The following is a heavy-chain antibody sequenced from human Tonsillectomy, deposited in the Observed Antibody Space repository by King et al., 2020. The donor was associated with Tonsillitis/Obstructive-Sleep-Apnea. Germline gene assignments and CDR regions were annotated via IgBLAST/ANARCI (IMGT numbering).Heavy chain of an antibody. CDR3: ASLRPGSYPQTPAFDI. J-gene: IGHJ3*02. Sequence: QLQESGPGLVKPSQTLSLTCTVSGGSISSGGYYWSWIRQHPGKGLEWIGYIYYSGSTYYNPSLKSRVTISVDTSKNQFSLKLSSVTAADTAVYYCASLRPGSYPQTPAFDIWGQGTMVTVSS. CDR1: GGSISSGGYY. D-gene: IGHD1-26*01. V-gene: IGHV4-31*03. CDR2: IYYSGST.